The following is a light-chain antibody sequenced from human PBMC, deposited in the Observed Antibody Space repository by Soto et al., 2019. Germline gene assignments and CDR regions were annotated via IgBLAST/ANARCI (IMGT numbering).Light chain of an antibody. CDR2: EVS. CDR1: SSDVGSYNR. CDR3: SSYTSSNTYV. Sequence: QSEESQAGSECRSRGPPYHITCTGTSSDVGSYNRVSWYQQPPGTAPKVMIYEVSNRPSGVPDRFSGSKSGNTASLTISGLQAEDEADYYCSSYTSSNTYVFRTGTTVTVL. J-gene: IGLJ1*01. V-gene: IGLV2-18*02.